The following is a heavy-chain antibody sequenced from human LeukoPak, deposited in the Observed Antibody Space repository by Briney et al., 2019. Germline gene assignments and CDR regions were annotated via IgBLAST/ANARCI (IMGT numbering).Heavy chain of an antibody. D-gene: IGHD4-17*01. V-gene: IGHV3-73*01. CDR3: TRLSRVPDYGDYAYDY. CDR2: IRSKASSYAK. CDR1: GFTFSGSA. J-gene: IGHJ4*02. Sequence: PGGSLRLSCAASGFTFSGSAMHWVRQASGKGLEWVGRIRSKASSYAKAYAASVKGRFTIARDESKNTAYLQMNSLKPEDTAVYYCTRLSRVPDYGDYAYDYWGQGTLVTVSS.